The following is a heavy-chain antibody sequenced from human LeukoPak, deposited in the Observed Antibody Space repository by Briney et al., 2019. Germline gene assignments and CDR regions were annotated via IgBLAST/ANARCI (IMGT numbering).Heavy chain of an antibody. D-gene: IGHD5-24*01. CDR1: GYNFTTYW. CDR3: ARQRDGCNSVDY. J-gene: IGHJ4*02. Sequence: GESLKISCKGSGYNFTTYWIGWVRQMPGKGLECMGIIYPGDSDTRYTPSLQGQVTISADKSISTAYLQWSSLKASDTAMYYCARQRDGCNSVDYWGQGTLVTVSS. V-gene: IGHV5-51*01. CDR2: IYPGDSDT.